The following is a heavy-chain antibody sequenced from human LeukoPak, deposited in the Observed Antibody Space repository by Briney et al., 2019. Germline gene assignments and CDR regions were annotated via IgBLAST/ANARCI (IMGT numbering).Heavy chain of an antibody. J-gene: IGHJ4*02. CDR2: IYTSGST. CDR3: ASTLVLVGDIFSRVIFAY. D-gene: IGHD1-26*01. CDR1: GGSISSYY. Sequence: PSETLSLTCTVSGGSISSYYWSWIRQPPGKGLEWIGYIYTSGSTNYNPSLKSRVTISVDTSKNQFSLNLTSVTAADTATYYCASTLVLVGDIFSRVIFAYWAQGILVTVSS. V-gene: IGHV4-4*09.